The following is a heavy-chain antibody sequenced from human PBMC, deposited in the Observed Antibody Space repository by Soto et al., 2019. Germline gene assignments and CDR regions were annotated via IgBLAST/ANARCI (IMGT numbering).Heavy chain of an antibody. CDR1: GFTFSNYA. V-gene: IGHV3-23*01. CDR3: AKDHVAVSGADY. D-gene: IGHD6-19*01. CDR2: ISGSGGTT. J-gene: IGHJ4*02. Sequence: GGSLRLSCAASGFTFSNYAMNWVRQAPGKGLEWVSAISGSGGTTYYAVSVKGRFIISRDNSKNTLSLQMNSLRAEDMAVYYCAKDHVAVSGADYWGQGTLVTVSS.